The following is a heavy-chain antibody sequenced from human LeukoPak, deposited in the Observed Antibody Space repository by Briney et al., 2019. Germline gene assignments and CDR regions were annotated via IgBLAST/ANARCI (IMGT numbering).Heavy chain of an antibody. J-gene: IGHJ4*02. V-gene: IGHV1-46*01. CDR3: ARDRSSGSAAEYYFDY. D-gene: IGHD2-15*01. CDR2: INPSGGST. CDR1: GYTFTGYY. Sequence: GASVTVSCKASGYTFTGYYMHWVRQAPGQGLEWMGIINPSGGSTSYAQKFQGRVTMTRDTSTSTVYMELSSLRSEDTAVYYCARDRSSGSAAEYYFDYWGQGTLVTVSS.